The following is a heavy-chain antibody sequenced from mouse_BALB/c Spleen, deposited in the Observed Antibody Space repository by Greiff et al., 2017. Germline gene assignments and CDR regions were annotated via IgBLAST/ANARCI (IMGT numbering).Heavy chain of an antibody. D-gene: IGHD1-1*01. V-gene: IGHV1-84*02. CDR3: ARSDYYGSSYDYYAMDY. Sequence: VQLQQSGPELVKPGASVKISCKASGYTFTDYYINWVKQKPGQGLEWIGWIYPGSGNTKYNEKFKGKATLTVDTSSSTAYMQLSSLTSEDTAVYFCARSDYYGSSYDYYAMDYWGQGTSVTVSS. CDR2: IYPGSGNT. CDR1: GYTFTDYY. J-gene: IGHJ4*01.